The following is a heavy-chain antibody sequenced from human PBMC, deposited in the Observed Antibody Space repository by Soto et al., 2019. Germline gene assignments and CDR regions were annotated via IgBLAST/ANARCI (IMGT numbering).Heavy chain of an antibody. Sequence: ASVKVSCKASGYTFTSYDINWVRQATGQGLEWMGWMNPNSGNTGYAQKFQGRVTMTGNTSISKAYMELGSLGSEDTAVYYCARAFDSSWDYYYYMDVWGKGTTVTVSS. CDR2: MNPNSGNT. CDR1: GYTFTSYD. V-gene: IGHV1-8*01. J-gene: IGHJ6*03. D-gene: IGHD6-13*01. CDR3: ARAFDSSWDYYYYMDV.